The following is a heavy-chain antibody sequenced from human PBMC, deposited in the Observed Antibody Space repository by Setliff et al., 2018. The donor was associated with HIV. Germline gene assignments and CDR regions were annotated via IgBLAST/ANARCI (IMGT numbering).Heavy chain of an antibody. CDR1: GYTFTGYY. V-gene: IGHV1-18*04. CDR3: ARDVYYGAGSLLHYYYLDL. J-gene: IGHJ6*03. Sequence: ASVKVSCKASGYTFTGYYMHWVRQAPGQGLEWMGRISAYNGNTNYAQKLQGRVTMTTDTSTSTAYMELRSLRSDDTAVYYCARDVYYGAGSLLHYYYLDLWGKGTAVTVSS. D-gene: IGHD3-10*01. CDR2: ISAYNGNT.